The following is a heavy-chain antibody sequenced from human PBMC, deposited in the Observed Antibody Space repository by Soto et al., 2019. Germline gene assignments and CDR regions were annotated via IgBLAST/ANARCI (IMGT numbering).Heavy chain of an antibody. Sequence: EEQLLESGGGLEQPGGSLRLSCAGSGFTFSTYAMSWVRQAPGKGPEWVSDITGSGASTNYAVSVKGRFTISRDNSKSTLYLQMNSLRAEDTAVYYYAKGHASGWPYYFDYWGQGTLVTVSS. CDR3: AKGHASGWPYYFDY. CDR1: GFTFSTYA. J-gene: IGHJ4*02. CDR2: ITGSGAST. V-gene: IGHV3-23*01. D-gene: IGHD6-19*01.